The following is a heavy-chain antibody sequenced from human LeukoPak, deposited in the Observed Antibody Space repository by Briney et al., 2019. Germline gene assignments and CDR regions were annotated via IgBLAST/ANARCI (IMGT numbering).Heavy chain of an antibody. CDR3: ARRLATSGVLDY. J-gene: IGHJ4*02. CDR2: INSDGTNT. CDR1: GFTFSSYW. D-gene: IGHD6-13*01. V-gene: IGHV3-74*01. Sequence: PGGSLRLSCVGSGFTFSSYWMHWVRQPPGKGPVCVSRINSDGTNTHYADSVKGRFTISRDNAKNTLYLQMNSLTAEDTAVYYCARRLATSGVLDYWDQGTLVTVSS.